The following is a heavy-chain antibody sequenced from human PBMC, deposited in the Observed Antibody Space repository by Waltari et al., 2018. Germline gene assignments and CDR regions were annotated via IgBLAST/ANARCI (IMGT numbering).Heavy chain of an antibody. Sequence: QVQLQESGPGLVKPSETLSLTCTVSGGSISSYYWSWIRQPPGKGLEWIGYIYYSGSTNYNPSLKSRVTISVDTSKNQFSLKLSSVTAADTAVYYCARVRSRQQLGLDAFDIWGQGTMVTVSS. V-gene: IGHV4-59*01. CDR3: ARVRSRQQLGLDAFDI. D-gene: IGHD6-13*01. CDR1: GGSISSYY. CDR2: IYYSGST. J-gene: IGHJ3*02.